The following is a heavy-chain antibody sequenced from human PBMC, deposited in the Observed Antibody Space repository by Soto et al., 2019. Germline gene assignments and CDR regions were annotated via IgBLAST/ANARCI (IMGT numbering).Heavy chain of an antibody. CDR3: ARDGFITMVRGVSYYFDY. CDR1: GYTFTSYG. CDR2: ISAYNGNT. D-gene: IGHD3-10*01. Sequence: QVQLVQSGAEVKKPGASVKVSCKASGYTFTSYGISWVRQAPGQGLEWMGWISAYNGNTNYAQKLQGRVTMTTDTATSKAYMELRSLRSDDTAVYYCARDGFITMVRGVSYYFDYWGQGTLVTVSS. V-gene: IGHV1-18*04. J-gene: IGHJ4*02.